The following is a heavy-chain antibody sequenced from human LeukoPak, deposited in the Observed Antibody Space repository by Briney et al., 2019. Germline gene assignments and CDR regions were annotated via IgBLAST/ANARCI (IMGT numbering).Heavy chain of an antibody. J-gene: IGHJ5*02. CDR3: ATDLECSGGSCYSYWFDP. CDR1: GYTFTTYY. D-gene: IGHD2-15*01. CDR2: VDPEDGET. Sequence: ASVKVSCKASGYTFTTYYMHWVQQAPGKGLEWMGLVDPEDGETIYAEKFQGRVTITADTSTDTAYMELSSLRSEDTAVYYCATDLECSGGSCYSYWFDPWGQGTLVTVSS. V-gene: IGHV1-69-2*01.